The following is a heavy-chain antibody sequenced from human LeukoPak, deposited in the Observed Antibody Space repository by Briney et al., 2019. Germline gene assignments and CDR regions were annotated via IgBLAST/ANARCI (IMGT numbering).Heavy chain of an antibody. CDR2: INHSGST. V-gene: IGHV4-34*01. Sequence: SETLSLTCAVYGGSFSGYYWSWIRQPPGKGLEWIGEINHSGSTNYNPSLKSRVTISVDTSKSQFSLKLSSVTAADTAVYYCAREGYSSSSGALDIWGQGTMVTVSS. CDR1: GGSFSGYY. J-gene: IGHJ3*02. D-gene: IGHD6-6*01. CDR3: AREGYSSSSGALDI.